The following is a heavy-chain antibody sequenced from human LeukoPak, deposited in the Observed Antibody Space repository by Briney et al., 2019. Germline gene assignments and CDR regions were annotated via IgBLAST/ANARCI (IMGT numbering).Heavy chain of an antibody. J-gene: IGHJ4*02. Sequence: ASVKVSCKASGYTFTSYYMHWVRQAPGQGLEWMGIINPSGGSTSYAQKFQGRVTMSRDMSTSTVYMELSSLRSEDTAVYYCARVGYSGSYYSPFDSSFDYWGQGTLVTVSS. V-gene: IGHV1-46*01. D-gene: IGHD1-26*01. CDR1: GYTFTSYY. CDR3: ARVGYSGSYYSPFDSSFDY. CDR2: INPSGGST.